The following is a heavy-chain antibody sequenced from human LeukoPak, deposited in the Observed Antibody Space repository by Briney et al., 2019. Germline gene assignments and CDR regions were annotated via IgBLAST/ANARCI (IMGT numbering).Heavy chain of an antibody. V-gene: IGHV3-48*04. CDR2: ISSSSTI. D-gene: IGHD2-8*01. CDR1: GFTFSSYS. Sequence: GGSLRLSCAASGFTFSSYSMNWVRQAPGKGLEWVSYISSSSTIYYADSVKGRFTISRDNAKNSLYLQMNSLRAEDTAVYYCARDVNVAFDYWGQGTLVTVSS. J-gene: IGHJ4*02. CDR3: ARDVNVAFDY.